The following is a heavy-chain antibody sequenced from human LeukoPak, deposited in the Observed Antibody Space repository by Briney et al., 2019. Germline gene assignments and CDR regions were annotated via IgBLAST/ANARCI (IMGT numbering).Heavy chain of an antibody. CDR3: ARDKGAQLITYYYYYGMDV. Sequence: ASVKVSCKASGYTFTSYGIIWVRQAPGQGLEWMGWISAYNGNTNYAQKLQGRVTMTTDTSTSTAYMELRSLRSDDTAVYYCARDKGAQLITYYYYYGMDVWGQGTTVTVSS. CDR2: ISAYNGNT. D-gene: IGHD6-13*01. J-gene: IGHJ6*02. CDR1: GYTFTSYG. V-gene: IGHV1-18*01.